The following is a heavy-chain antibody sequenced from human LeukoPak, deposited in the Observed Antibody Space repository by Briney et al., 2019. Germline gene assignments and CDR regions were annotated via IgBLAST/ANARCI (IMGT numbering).Heavy chain of an antibody. J-gene: IGHJ6*03. Sequence: ASVKVSCKASGYTFTSYYMHWVRQAPGQGLEWMGIINPSGGSTSYAQKFQGRVTMTSDTSTSTVYMELSSLRSEDTAVYYCARDRAVVTLGYYYMDVWGKGTTVTVSS. CDR1: GYTFTSYY. V-gene: IGHV1-46*01. D-gene: IGHD4-23*01. CDR3: ARDRAVVTLGYYYMDV. CDR2: INPSGGST.